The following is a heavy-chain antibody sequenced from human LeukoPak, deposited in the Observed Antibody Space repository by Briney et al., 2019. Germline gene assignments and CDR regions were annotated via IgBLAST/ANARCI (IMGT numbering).Heavy chain of an antibody. D-gene: IGHD1-26*01. V-gene: IGHV5-51*01. CDR2: FYPGDSDT. J-gene: IGHJ6*02. CDR1: GYRFTSYW. CDR3: ARLDRGATSGGYYYYGMDV. Sequence: GESLKISGKGSGYRFTSYWIGWVRQMSGKGLEWMGIFYPGDSDTRYSPSFQGQVTISADKTISTDYLQWSSLKASDTAMSYCARLDRGATSGGYYYYGMDVWGQGTTVTVSS.